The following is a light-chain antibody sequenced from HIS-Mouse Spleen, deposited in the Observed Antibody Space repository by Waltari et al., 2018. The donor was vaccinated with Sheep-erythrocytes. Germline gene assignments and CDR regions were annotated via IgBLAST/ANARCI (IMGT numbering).Light chain of an antibody. CDR2: DVS. Sequence: QSALTQPRSVSGSPGQSVPISCTGTSSDVGGYIYLSWYQQHPGKAPKLMIYDVSKRPSGVPDRFSDSKSGNTASLTISGLQAEDEADYYCCSYAGSYNHVFATGTKVTVL. CDR3: CSYAGSYNHV. J-gene: IGLJ1*01. CDR1: SSDVGGYIY. V-gene: IGLV2-11*01.